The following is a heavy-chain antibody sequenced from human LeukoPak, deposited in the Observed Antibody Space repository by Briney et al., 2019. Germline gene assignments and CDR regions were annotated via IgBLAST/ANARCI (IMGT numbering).Heavy chain of an antibody. CDR1: GGTFRSYA. J-gene: IGHJ5*02. CDR3: ARASGRWTLDHWLGR. V-gene: IGHV1-18*01. D-gene: IGHD3-10*01. CDR2: ISAYNGNT. Sequence: ASVKLSCKASGGTFRSYAISWVRQAPGQGLEWMGWISAYNGNTNYAQKLQGRVTMTTDTPTHTAHMELKILSSDDTAVYYCARASGRWTLDHWLGRWGQGTLVTVSS.